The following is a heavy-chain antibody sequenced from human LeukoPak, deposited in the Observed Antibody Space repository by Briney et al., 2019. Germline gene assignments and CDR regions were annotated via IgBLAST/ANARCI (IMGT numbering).Heavy chain of an antibody. CDR1: GFTFSIYW. CDR2: IDQDGREK. Sequence: GGSLRLSCAASGFTFSIYWMSWVRQAPGKGLEWVANIDQDGREKSFVDSVKGRFSISRDNAKNTLYLQMNSLRVEDTAVYYCAREGKQWLDWGQGTLVTVSS. J-gene: IGHJ4*02. D-gene: IGHD6-19*01. CDR3: AREGKQWLD. V-gene: IGHV3-7*01.